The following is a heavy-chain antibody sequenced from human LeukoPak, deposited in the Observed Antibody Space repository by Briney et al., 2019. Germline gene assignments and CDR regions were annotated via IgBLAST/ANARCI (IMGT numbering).Heavy chain of an antibody. J-gene: IGHJ4*02. Sequence: PGGSLRHSCAASGFTFSSYAMSWVRQAPGKGLEWVSTISGSGGSTYYADSVKGRFTISRDNSKNTLYLQMNSLRAEDTAVYYCAKVVGATTRGYFAYWRQGTLVTVSS. CDR2: ISGSGGST. V-gene: IGHV3-23*01. CDR3: AKVVGATTRGYFAY. D-gene: IGHD1-26*01. CDR1: GFTFSSYA.